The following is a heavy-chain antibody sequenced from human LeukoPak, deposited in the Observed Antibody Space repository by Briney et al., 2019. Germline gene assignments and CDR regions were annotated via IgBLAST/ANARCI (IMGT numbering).Heavy chain of an antibody. Sequence: GRSLRLSCAASGFTFSSYAMHWVHQAPGKGLEWVAVISYDGSNKYYADSVKGRFTISRDNSKNTLYLQMNSLRAEDTAVYYCAREIVVGASDYWGQGTLVTVSS. V-gene: IGHV3-30-3*01. D-gene: IGHD1-26*01. CDR2: ISYDGSNK. J-gene: IGHJ4*02. CDR3: AREIVVGASDY. CDR1: GFTFSSYA.